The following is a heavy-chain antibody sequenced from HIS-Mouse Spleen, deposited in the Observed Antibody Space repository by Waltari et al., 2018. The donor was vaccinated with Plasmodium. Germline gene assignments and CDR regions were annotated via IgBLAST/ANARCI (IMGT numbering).Heavy chain of an antibody. CDR2: IYYGGST. V-gene: IGHV4-39*07. CDR3: ARDRITGTSYFDY. J-gene: IGHJ4*02. Sequence: QLQLQESGPGLVKPSETLSLTCTVSGGSISSSSYYWGWIRPPPGKGLEWLGSIYYGGSTSYNPSLKSRVTISVDTSKNQFSLKLSSVTAADTAVYYCARDRITGTSYFDYWGQGTLVTVSS. D-gene: IGHD1-7*01. CDR1: GGSISSSSYY.